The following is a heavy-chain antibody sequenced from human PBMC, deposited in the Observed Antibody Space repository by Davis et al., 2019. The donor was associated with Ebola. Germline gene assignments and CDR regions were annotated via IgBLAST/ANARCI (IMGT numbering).Heavy chain of an antibody. D-gene: IGHD3-10*01. V-gene: IGHV4-4*02. Sequence: SETLSLTCAVSGGSISSSNWWSWVRQPPGKGLEWIGEIYHSGSTNYNPSLQSRVTISVDKSKNQFSLKLSSVTAADTAVYYCARSLLWFGELLSPYYFDYWGQGTLVTVSS. J-gene: IGHJ4*02. CDR1: GGSISSSNW. CDR3: ARSLLWFGELLSPYYFDY. CDR2: IYHSGST.